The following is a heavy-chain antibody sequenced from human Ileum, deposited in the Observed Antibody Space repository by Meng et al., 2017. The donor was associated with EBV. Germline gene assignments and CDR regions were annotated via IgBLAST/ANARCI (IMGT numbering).Heavy chain of an antibody. CDR2: INHSGST. CDR1: GGSFSGYY. D-gene: IGHD4-17*01. J-gene: IGHJ4*02. CDR3: ARGHDYGDYASDY. V-gene: IGHV4-34*01. Sequence: QVHRLWWGAGLFTPSCTCHPPSTVYGGSFSGYYWSWIRQPPGKGLEWIGEINHSGSTNYNPSLKSRVTISVDTSKNQFSLKLSSVTAADTAVYYCARGHDYGDYASDYWGQGTLVTVSS.